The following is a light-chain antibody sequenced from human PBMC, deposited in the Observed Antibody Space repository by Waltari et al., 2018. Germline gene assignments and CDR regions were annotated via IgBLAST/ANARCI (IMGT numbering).Light chain of an antibody. CDR3: QVWFANNGHVVP. CDR1: NIGNKR. CDR2: DDT. Sequence: SYVLTQTPSVSVAPGQTATISCGGNNIGNKRVHWYQQKPGLAPVLVVYDDTDRPSGSAEGFSGSNSGNTAALTISRVEAGDEADYYYQVWFANNGHVVPFGGGTKLTVL. V-gene: IGLV3-21*02. J-gene: IGLJ2*01.